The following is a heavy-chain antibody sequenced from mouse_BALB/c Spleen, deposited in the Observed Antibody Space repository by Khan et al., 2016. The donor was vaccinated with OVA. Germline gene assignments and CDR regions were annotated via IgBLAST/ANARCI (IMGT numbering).Heavy chain of an antibody. D-gene: IGHD2-10*01. CDR3: ARQPYYHYNIMDY. CDR2: IWSDGST. V-gene: IGHV2-6-1*01. J-gene: IGHJ4*01. Sequence: VQLQESGPSLVAPSQSLSITCTISGFSLTNYGVHWVRQPPGKGLEWLVVIWSDGSTTYNSALKSRLTISQDNSKRQVFLKMNSLQTDDTAMYFCARQPYYHYNIMDYWGQGTSVTVSS. CDR1: GFSLTNYG.